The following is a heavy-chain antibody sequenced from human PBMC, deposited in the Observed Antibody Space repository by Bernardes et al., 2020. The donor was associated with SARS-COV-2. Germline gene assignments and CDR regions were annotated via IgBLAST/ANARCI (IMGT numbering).Heavy chain of an antibody. V-gene: IGHV1-18*01. CDR3: ARAGLNIVVVPAGIEGGVYYYYGMDV. D-gene: IGHD2-2*02. CDR2: ISAYNGNT. J-gene: IGHJ6*02. Sequence: ASVKVSCKASGYTFTSYGISWVRQAPGQGLEWMGWISAYNGNTNYAQKLQGRVTMTTDTSTSTAYMELRSLRSDDTAVYYCARAGLNIVVVPAGIEGGVYYYYGMDVWGQGTTVTVSS. CDR1: GYTFTSYG.